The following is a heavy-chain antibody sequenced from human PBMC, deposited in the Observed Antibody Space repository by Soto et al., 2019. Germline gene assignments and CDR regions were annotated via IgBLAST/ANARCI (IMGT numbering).Heavy chain of an antibody. V-gene: IGHV1-8*01. CDR1: GYTFTSYD. CDR3: AREGYSGYDGFEP. CDR2: MNPNSGNT. J-gene: IGHJ5*02. Sequence: ASVKVSCKASGYTFTSYDINWVRQATGQGLEWMGWMNPNSGNTDYAQKFQGRVTMTRNTSMSTAYMELRSLRSDDTAVYYCAREGYSGYDGFEPWGQGPLVTVSS. D-gene: IGHD5-12*01.